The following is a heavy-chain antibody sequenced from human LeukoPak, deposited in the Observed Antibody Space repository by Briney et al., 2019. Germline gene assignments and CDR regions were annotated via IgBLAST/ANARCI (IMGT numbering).Heavy chain of an antibody. V-gene: IGHV3-53*01. CDR1: GFTFGDYL. D-gene: IGHD1-7*01. CDR2: IYPVGNT. Sequence: GGSLRLSCTASGFTFGDYLMSWFRQAPGKGLEWVSIIYPVGNTYYADSVKGRFTISRDNSWNTVDLQMNSLRAEDTAVYYCARGGLELRPAYFDYWGQGTLVTVSS. J-gene: IGHJ4*02. CDR3: ARGGLELRPAYFDY.